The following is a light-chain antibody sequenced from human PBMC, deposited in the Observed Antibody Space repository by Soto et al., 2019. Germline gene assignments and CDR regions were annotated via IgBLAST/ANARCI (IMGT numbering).Light chain of an antibody. Sequence: QSVLTQPPSASGSPGQSVTISCTGTSSDVGGYNYVSWYQQHPGKAPKLMIYEVTKRPSGVPDRFSGSKSGNTASLTVSGLQAEDEADYYCQSYDTNMNGYVFGTGTKVTVL. CDR3: QSYDTNMNGYV. V-gene: IGLV2-8*01. CDR1: SSDVGGYNY. CDR2: EVT. J-gene: IGLJ1*01.